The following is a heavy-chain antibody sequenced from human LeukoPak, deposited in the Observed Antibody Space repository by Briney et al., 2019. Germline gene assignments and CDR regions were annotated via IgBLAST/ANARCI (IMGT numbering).Heavy chain of an antibody. CDR3: ARSPGGVNNWFDP. V-gene: IGHV4-39*07. J-gene: IGHJ5*02. D-gene: IGHD2-8*01. CDR2: IYYRGSS. Sequence: SETLSLTCTVSGGSISSSRYYWGWIRQHPGKWLERMGSIYYRGSSYYNPSLKSRVTISLDTSKNPFSLKVSTVTAADTAVYYCARSPGGVNNWFDPWGQGTLVTVSS. CDR1: GGSISSSRYY.